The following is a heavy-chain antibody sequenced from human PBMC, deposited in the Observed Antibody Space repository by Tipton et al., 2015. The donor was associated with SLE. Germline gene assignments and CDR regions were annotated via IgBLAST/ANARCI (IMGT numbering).Heavy chain of an antibody. CDR1: GYSISSAYY. J-gene: IGHJ6*02. D-gene: IGHD1-26*01. V-gene: IGHV4-38-2*02. CDR2: IDHSGST. Sequence: TLSLTCTVCGYSISSAYYWGWIRQPPGKGLEWIGSIDHSGSTYFNPSLKSRVTISADTSKNQFSLKLSSVTAADTAVYYCVRDWEGDRPEAGMDVWGQGTTVTVSS. CDR3: VRDWEGDRPEAGMDV.